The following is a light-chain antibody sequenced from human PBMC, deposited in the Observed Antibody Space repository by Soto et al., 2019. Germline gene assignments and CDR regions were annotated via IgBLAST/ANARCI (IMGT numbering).Light chain of an antibody. J-gene: IGKJ5*01. Sequence: EVVLTQSAGALSLSPGERATLSCRASQSVSGSSLAWYQQKPGQAPRLLIYGASSRATGIPDRFSGSGSGTDFTLTISRLEPEDFAVYYCQQYGSSPPSITFGQGTRLEIK. CDR1: QSVSGSS. V-gene: IGKV3-20*01. CDR2: GAS. CDR3: QQYGSSPPSIT.